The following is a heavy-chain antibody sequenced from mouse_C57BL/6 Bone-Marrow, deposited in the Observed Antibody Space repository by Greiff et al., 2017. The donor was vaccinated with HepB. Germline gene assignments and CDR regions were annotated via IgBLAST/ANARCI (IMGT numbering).Heavy chain of an antibody. CDR1: GYTFTSYG. Sequence: QVQLQQSGAELARPGASVKLSCKASGYTFTSYGISWVKQSTGQGLEWIGEIYPRSGNTYYNEKFKGKATLTADKSSSTAYMELRSLTSEDSAVYFGAREGVYYGSSYFDCWGQGTTLTVAS. J-gene: IGHJ2*01. D-gene: IGHD1-1*01. CDR3: AREGVYYGSSYFDC. CDR2: IYPRSGNT. V-gene: IGHV1-81*01.